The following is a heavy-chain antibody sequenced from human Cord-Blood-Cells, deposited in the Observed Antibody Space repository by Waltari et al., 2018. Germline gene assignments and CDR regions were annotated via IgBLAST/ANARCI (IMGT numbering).Heavy chain of an antibody. V-gene: IGHV4-34*01. CDR3: ARVGRYSSGWYTGGSDY. J-gene: IGHJ4*02. Sequence: LQQWGAGLLKPSETLSLTCAVYGGSFSGYYWSWIRQPPGKGLEWIGEINHSGSTNYNPSLKSRVTISVDTSKNQFSLKLSSVTAADTAVYYCARVGRYSSGWYTGGSDYWGQGTLVTVSS. CDR1: GGSFSGYY. D-gene: IGHD6-19*01. CDR2: INHSGST.